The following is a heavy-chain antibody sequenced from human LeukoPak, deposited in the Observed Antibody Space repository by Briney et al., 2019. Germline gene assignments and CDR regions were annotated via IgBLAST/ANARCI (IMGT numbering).Heavy chain of an antibody. Sequence: SETLSLTCTVSVDSISSSSYYWRWIRKPPGKGLEWIGSIYYRGCTYYNPSRESLATITADTSKNQFSLKLIAEDAADTSYYCYFLQHFANCFGYIDPWGQGTLVTVSS. V-gene: IGHV4-39*01. J-gene: IGHJ5*01. CDR2: IYYRGCT. CDR1: VDSISSSSYY. CDR3: FLQHFANCFGYIDP. D-gene: IGHD5-24*01.